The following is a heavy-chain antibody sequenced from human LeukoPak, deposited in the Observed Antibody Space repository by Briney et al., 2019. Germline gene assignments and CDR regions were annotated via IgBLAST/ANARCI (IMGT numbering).Heavy chain of an antibody. V-gene: IGHV4-39*07. D-gene: IGHD6-13*01. CDR2: IYYSGST. Sequence: PSETLSLTCTVSGGSISSSSYYWGWIRQPPGKGLQWIGSIYYSGSTYYNPSLKSRVTISADTSKNQFSLKLSSVTAADTAVYYCAREGGPIAAVIDYWGQGTLVTVSS. J-gene: IGHJ4*02. CDR3: AREGGPIAAVIDY. CDR1: GGSISSSSYY.